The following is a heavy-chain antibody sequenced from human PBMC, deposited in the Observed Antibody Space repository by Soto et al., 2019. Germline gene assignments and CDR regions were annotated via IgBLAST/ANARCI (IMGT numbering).Heavy chain of an antibody. J-gene: IGHJ6*02. CDR3: AREGAYGDYYYYYYYGMDV. Sequence: SVKVSCKASGGPFISYAIIWVRQTPGQGLEWMGGIIPTFGTANYAQKFQGRVTITADESTSTAYMELSSLRSEDTAVYYCAREGAYGDYYYYYYYGMDVWGQGTTVTVSS. CDR1: GGPFISYA. V-gene: IGHV1-69*01. CDR2: IIPTFGTA. D-gene: IGHD4-17*01.